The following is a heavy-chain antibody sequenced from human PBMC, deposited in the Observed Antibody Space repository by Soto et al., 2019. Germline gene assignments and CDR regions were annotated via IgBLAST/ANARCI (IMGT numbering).Heavy chain of an antibody. D-gene: IGHD3-10*01. Sequence: EVQLLESGGGLVQPGGSLRLSCAASGFTFSNYAMNWVRQAPGKGLEWVSGISGSGGRTDYADSVKGRFTMSRDNSKNTLYLQMNSLRAEDTAVYYCAKDLRSFGAAEEDYYYYYGPDVWGQGTTVTVSS. CDR1: GFTFSNYA. J-gene: IGHJ6*02. CDR2: ISGSGGRT. V-gene: IGHV3-23*01. CDR3: AKDLRSFGAAEEDYYYYYGPDV.